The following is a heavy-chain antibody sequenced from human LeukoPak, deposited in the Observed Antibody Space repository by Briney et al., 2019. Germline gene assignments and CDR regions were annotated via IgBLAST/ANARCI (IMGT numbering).Heavy chain of an antibody. J-gene: IGHJ4*02. V-gene: IGHV3-7*03. Sequence: GGSLRLSCAASGFTFSSYWMTWVRQAPGKGLEWVANIKQDGSKKNYVDSVKGRFTISRDNAKNSLYLQMNSLRAEDTAVYYCAPPLDYYDSSGYHKGGDWGQGTLVTVSS. D-gene: IGHD3-22*01. CDR3: APPLDYYDSSGYHKGGD. CDR2: IKQDGSKK. CDR1: GFTFSSYW.